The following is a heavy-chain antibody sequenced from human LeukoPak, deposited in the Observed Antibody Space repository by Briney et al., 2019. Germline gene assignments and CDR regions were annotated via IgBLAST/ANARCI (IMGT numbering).Heavy chain of an antibody. CDR1: GFTLTNYW. Sequence: GGSLRLSCAASGFTLTNYWMTRVGQAPGKGLEWVANINQDGSGESYVDSVKGRFTISRDNAKNSVSLQMHGLRVEDTAVYYCARHWWHGLDIWDHGTLVTVSS. CDR3: ARHWWHGLDI. J-gene: IGHJ3*02. CDR2: INQDGSGE. D-gene: IGHD2-8*02. V-gene: IGHV3-7*01.